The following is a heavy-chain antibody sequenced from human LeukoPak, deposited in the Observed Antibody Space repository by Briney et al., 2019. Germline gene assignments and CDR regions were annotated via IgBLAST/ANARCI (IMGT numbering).Heavy chain of an antibody. CDR2: INWNGGST. J-gene: IGHJ4*02. CDR1: GFSFDDYG. Sequence: PGGSLRLSCAASGFSFDDYGMNWVRQAPGKGLEGVSGINWNGGSTGYADSVRGRFTISRDNAKNSLYLQMNSLRAEDTALYYCARDQSAAPAPTFFDYWGQGTLVTVSS. CDR3: ARDQSAAPAPTFFDY. D-gene: IGHD6-13*01. V-gene: IGHV3-20*04.